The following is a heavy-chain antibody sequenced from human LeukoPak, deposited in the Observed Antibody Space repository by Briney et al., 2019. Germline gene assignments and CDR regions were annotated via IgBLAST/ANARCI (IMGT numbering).Heavy chain of an antibody. CDR3: ARGSRPGIAAAGPYYFDY. CDR2: ISAYNGNT. D-gene: IGHD6-13*01. J-gene: IGHJ4*02. V-gene: IGHV1-18*01. Sequence: ASVKVSCKASGYTFTSYGISWVRQAPGQGLEWMGWISAYNGNTNYAQKLQGRVTMTTDTSTSTAYMELRSLRSDDTAVYYCARGSRPGIAAAGPYYFDYWGQGTLVTVSS. CDR1: GYTFTSYG.